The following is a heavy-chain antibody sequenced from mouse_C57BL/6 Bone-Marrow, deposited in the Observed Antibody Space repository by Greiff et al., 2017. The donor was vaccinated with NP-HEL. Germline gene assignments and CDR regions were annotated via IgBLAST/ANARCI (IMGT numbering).Heavy chain of an antibody. V-gene: IGHV5-6*01. Sequence: EVNVVESGGDLVKPGGSLKLSCAASGFTFSSYGMSWVRQTPDKRLEWVATISSGGSYTYYPDSVKGRFTISRDNAKNTLYLQMSSLKSEDTAMYYCASLYAMDYWGQGTSVTVSS. CDR2: ISSGGSYT. J-gene: IGHJ4*01. CDR1: GFTFSSYG. CDR3: ASLYAMDY.